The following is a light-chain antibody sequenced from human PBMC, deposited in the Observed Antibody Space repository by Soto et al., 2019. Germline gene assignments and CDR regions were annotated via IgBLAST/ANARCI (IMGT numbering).Light chain of an antibody. V-gene: IGKV1-5*03. CDR2: KAS. J-gene: IGKJ5*01. CDR3: QQYNSPIT. Sequence: DIQITLSPSTPSASVLDRLTITFRASQSISSWLAWYQQKPGKAPKLLIYKASSLESGVPSRFSGSGSGTEFTLTISSLQPDDFATYYCQQYNSPITFGQGTRLEIK. CDR1: QSISSW.